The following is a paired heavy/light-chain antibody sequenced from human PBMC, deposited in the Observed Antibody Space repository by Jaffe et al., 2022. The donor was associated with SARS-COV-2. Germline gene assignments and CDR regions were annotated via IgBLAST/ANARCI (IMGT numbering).Light chain of an antibody. CDR1: QSVSSN. V-gene: IGKV3-15*01. CDR2: DAS. Sequence: EIEMTQSPATLSVSPGERATLSCRASQSVSSNLAWYQQKPGQAPRLLIYDASTRATGIPARFSGSGSGTEFTLTISSLQSEDFAVYYCQQYYSWPPYTFGQGTKLEIK. J-gene: IGKJ2*01. CDR3: QQYYSWPPYT.
Heavy chain of an antibody. CDR1: GGSINTSNW. CDR3: ARAPNVDVGGFDY. CDR2: IYHSGHT. J-gene: IGHJ4*02. V-gene: IGHV4-4*02. Sequence: QVRLQESGPGLVKPSGTLSLTCAVSGGSINTSNWWSWVRQPPGKGLEWIGEIYHSGHTNYNPSLTSRVTISVDKPKNQFTLKVSSVTAADTAVYYCARAPNVDVGGFDYWGQGALVTVSS. D-gene: IGHD2-15*01.